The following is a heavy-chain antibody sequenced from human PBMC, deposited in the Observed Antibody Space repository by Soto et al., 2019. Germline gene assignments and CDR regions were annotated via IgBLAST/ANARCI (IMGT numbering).Heavy chain of an antibody. CDR3: ARRGSGSYYDY. J-gene: IGHJ4*02. CDR2: ISGSGGST. V-gene: IGHV3-23*01. Sequence: EVQLLESGGGLVQPGGSLRLSCAASGFTFSSYAMRWVRQAPVKGLEWVSAISGSGGSTYYADSVKGRFTISRDNSKNTLYPQMSSLRAEDTAVYYCARRGSGSYYDYWGQGTLVTVSS. D-gene: IGHD1-26*01. CDR1: GFTFSSYA.